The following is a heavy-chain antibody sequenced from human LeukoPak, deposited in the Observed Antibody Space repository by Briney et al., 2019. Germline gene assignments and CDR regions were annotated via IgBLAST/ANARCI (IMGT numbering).Heavy chain of an antibody. V-gene: IGHV3-30*02. J-gene: IGHJ4*02. Sequence: GGSLRLSCAASGFTFSNQGMHWVRQAPGKGLEWVAFVRYDGSNKYYADSVQGRFTISKDNSKNTLYLQMGSLTAEDTAVYYCAKDADNRNSYFAYWGQGTLVTVSS. CDR3: AKDADNRNSYFAY. CDR1: GFTFSNQG. CDR2: VRYDGSNK. D-gene: IGHD1-14*01.